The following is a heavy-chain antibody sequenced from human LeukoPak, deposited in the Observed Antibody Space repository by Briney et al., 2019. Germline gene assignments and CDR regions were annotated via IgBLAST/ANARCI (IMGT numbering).Heavy chain of an antibody. Sequence: GASVKVSCKASGYTFTSYGISWVRQAPGQGLEWMGWISAYNGNTNYAQKLQGRVTMTTDTSTSPAYMELRSLRSDDTAVYYCARGGVKVDYDYVWGSYRPNWFDPWGQGTLVTVSS. D-gene: IGHD3-16*02. CDR3: ARGGVKVDYDYVWGSYRPNWFDP. J-gene: IGHJ5*02. CDR2: ISAYNGNT. V-gene: IGHV1-18*01. CDR1: GYTFTSYG.